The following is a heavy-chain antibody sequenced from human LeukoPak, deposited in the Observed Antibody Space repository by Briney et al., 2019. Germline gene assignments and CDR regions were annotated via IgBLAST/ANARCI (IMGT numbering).Heavy chain of an antibody. D-gene: IGHD1-26*01. CDR3: ARVQSGSYFYFDY. J-gene: IGHJ4*02. V-gene: IGHV4-59*08. CDR1: GGSISSYH. Sequence: SETLSLTCTVSGGSISSYHWSWIRQPPGKGLEWIGYIYYSGSTNYNPSLKSRVTISVDTSKNQFSLKLSSVTAADTAVYYCARVQSGSYFYFDYWGQGTLVTVSS. CDR2: IYYSGST.